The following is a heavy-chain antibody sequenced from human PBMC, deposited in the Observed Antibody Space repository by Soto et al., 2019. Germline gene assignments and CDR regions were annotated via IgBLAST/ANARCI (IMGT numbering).Heavy chain of an antibody. CDR1: GFSLRNTEMA. D-gene: IGHD2-21*02. Sequence: SGPTLVDPTQTLTLTCSFSGFSLRNTEMAVVWIRQPPGKALEWLTLLYGDDEKRYNPSLKSRITITKDTPKNQVVLTMTNMDTLDTGTYYCVPLCTGDCSFGFDSWGKGTLVTVSS. J-gene: IGHJ4*02. CDR3: VPLCTGDCSFGFDS. V-gene: IGHV2-5*04. CDR2: LYGDDEK.